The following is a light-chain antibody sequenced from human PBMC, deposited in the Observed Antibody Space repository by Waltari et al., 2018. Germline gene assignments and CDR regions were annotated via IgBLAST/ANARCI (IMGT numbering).Light chain of an antibody. CDR3: QKYDFLPAT. Sequence: EIVFTQSPGTLSLSPGERATLPCMASQGVGKYLALYQQSPGQAPRLLLYHTSIRATGIPDRFSGSGYGTDFSLTISRLEPEDFAVYYCQKYDFLPATFGQGTTVEIK. V-gene: IGKV3-20*01. CDR2: HTS. J-gene: IGKJ1*01. CDR1: QGVGKY.